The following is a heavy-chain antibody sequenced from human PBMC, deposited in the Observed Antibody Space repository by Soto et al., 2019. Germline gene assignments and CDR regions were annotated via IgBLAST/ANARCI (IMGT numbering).Heavy chain of an antibody. CDR3: TRCGGYTYGYDY. V-gene: IGHV2-26*01. CDR2: SFSNDER. J-gene: IGHJ4*02. D-gene: IGHD5-18*01. Sequence: QVTLKESGPVLVNPTETLTLTCTVSGFSLTIGRMGVSWIRQPPGKALEWLAHSFSNDERSYSTSLKSRLTISQDASQSKVVLTLTNLDPVDTATSSCTRCGGYTYGYDYWWQGNRGTVSS. CDR1: GFSLTIGRMG.